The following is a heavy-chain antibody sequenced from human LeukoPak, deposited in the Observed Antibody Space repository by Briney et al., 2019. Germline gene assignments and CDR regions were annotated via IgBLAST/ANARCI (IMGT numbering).Heavy chain of an antibody. V-gene: IGHV3-74*01. Sequence: GGSLRLSCAASGFTFSNYWMHWVRQAPGKGLVWVSRINTDGSSTSYADSVKGRFTISRDNSKNTLYLQMNSLRAEDTAVYYCAKGPPCDYGDCWGQGTLVTVSS. CDR1: GFTFSNYW. CDR3: AKGPPCDYGDC. J-gene: IGHJ4*02. CDR2: INTDGSST.